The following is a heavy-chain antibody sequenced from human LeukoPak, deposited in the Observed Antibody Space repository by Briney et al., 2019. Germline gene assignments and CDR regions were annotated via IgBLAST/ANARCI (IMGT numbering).Heavy chain of an antibody. CDR3: ARVSLTITIFGVVIIPFDY. V-gene: IGHV4-34*01. CDR1: GGSFSGYY. CDR2: INHSGST. J-gene: IGHJ4*02. Sequence: SETLSLTCAVYGGSFSGYYWSWIRQPPGKGLEWIGEINHSGSTNYNPSLKSRVTISVDTSKNQFSLKLSSVTAADTAVYYCARVSLTITIFGVVIIPFDYWGQGTLVTVSS. D-gene: IGHD3-3*01.